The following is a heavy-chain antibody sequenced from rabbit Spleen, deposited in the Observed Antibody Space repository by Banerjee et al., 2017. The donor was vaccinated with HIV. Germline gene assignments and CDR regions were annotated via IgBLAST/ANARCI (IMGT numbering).Heavy chain of an antibody. V-gene: IGHV1S40*01. J-gene: IGHJ4*01. Sequence: QSLEESGGDLVKPEGSLTITGTASGFSLSRSYYMCWFSQAPGKGLEWIACINAVTGKAVYASWAKGRFTFSKTSSTTVTLRMTSLTAADRATYFCARDLVAVIGWNFNLWCQGTLVTVS. D-gene: IGHD1-1*01. CDR2: INAVTGKA. CDR3: ARDLVAVIGWNFNL. CDR1: GFSLSRSYY.